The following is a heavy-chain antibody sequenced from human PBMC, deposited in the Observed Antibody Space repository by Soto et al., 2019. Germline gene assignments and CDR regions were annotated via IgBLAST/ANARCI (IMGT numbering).Heavy chain of an antibody. V-gene: IGHV3-23*01. J-gene: IGHJ4*02. CDR2: ISGSGGST. CDR1: GFTFSSYA. CDR3: AKLSSPINDLATPGPDY. Sequence: GGSLRLSCAASGFTFSSYAMSWVRQAPGKGLEWVSAISGSGGSTYYADSVKGRFTISRDNSKNTLYLQMNSLRAEDTAVYYCAKLSSPINDLATPGPDYWGQGTLVTVSS. D-gene: IGHD6-13*01.